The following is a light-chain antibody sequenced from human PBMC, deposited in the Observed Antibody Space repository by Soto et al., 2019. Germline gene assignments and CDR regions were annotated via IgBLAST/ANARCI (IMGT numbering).Light chain of an antibody. CDR2: EVN. V-gene: IGLV2-8*01. Sequence: QSALTQPPSASGSPGQSVTISCTGTSSDVGAYNYVSWYQQHPGKAPKLMIYEVNKRPSGVPDRFSGSKSGNTASLTVSGLQAEDEADYYCSSYLGNNNLVFGGGTKLTVL. J-gene: IGLJ2*01. CDR1: SSDVGAYNY. CDR3: SSYLGNNNLV.